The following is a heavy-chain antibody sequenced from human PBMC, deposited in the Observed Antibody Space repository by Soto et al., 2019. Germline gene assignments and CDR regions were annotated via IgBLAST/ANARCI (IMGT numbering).Heavy chain of an antibody. V-gene: IGHV3-30*18. CDR1: GFTFSSYG. CDR2: ISYDGSKE. J-gene: IGHJ2*01. CDR3: AKGGQQLLRWYFDL. Sequence: QVQLVESGGGVVQPGRSLRLSCAASGFTFSSYGMHWVRQAPGKGLEWVAVISYDGSKEYYAGSVKGRFTISRDNSKNTLSLEMNSLRPEDTAVYYCAKGGQQLLRWYFDLWGRGTPVTVSS. D-gene: IGHD6-13*01.